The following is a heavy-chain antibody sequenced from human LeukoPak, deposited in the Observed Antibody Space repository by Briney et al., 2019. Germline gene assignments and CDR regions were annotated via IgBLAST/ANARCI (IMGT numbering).Heavy chain of an antibody. Sequence: ASEKVSCKASGYTFTSYYMHWVRQAPGQGLEWMGIINPSGGSTSYAQKFQGRVTMTRDTSTSTVYMELSSLRSEDTAVYYCARDIANSYGLDQQLVPGVAHYWGQGTLVTVSS. CDR3: ARDIANSYGLDQQLVPGVAHY. J-gene: IGHJ4*02. V-gene: IGHV1-46*01. CDR1: GYTFTSYY. CDR2: INPSGGST. D-gene: IGHD6-13*01.